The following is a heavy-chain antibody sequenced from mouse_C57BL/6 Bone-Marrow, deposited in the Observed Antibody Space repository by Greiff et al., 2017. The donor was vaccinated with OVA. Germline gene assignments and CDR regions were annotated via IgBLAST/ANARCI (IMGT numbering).Heavy chain of an antibody. CDR1: GFTFSDYG. CDR2: ISSGSSTI. J-gene: IGHJ4*01. CDR3: ARTGSSSYYAMDY. Sequence: EVMLVESGGGLVKPGGSLTLSCAASGFTFSDYGMHWVRQAPGKGLEWVAYISSGSSTIYYADTVKGRFTISRDTAYNTLFLQMTSLRSEDTAMYYGARTGSSSYYAMDYWGQGTSGTVSS. V-gene: IGHV5-17*01. D-gene: IGHD1-1*01.